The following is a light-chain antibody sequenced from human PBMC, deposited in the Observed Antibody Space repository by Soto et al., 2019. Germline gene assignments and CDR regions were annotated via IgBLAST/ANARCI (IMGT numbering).Light chain of an antibody. CDR2: GAS. CDR3: HQYGSSPLT. CDR1: QSVASSY. J-gene: IGKJ4*01. Sequence: EIVLTQSPDILSLSPGERATLSCRASQSVASSYLAWYQQNPGQAPRLLIDGASSRATGIPDRFSGSGSGTDFTLTISRLQPEDFAVYYCHQYGSSPLTFGGGTKVEIK. V-gene: IGKV3-20*01.